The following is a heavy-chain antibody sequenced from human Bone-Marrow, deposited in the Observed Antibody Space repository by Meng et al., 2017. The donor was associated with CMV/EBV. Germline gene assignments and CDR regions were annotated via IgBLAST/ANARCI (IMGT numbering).Heavy chain of an antibody. Sequence: ASVKVSCKASGYTFTGYYMHWVRQAPGQGLEWMGWISPNSGGTNSAQKFQGRVTMTTDTSTSTAYMELRSLRSDDTAVFYCARDPGFWSGRDGGMDVWGQGTTVTVSS. D-gene: IGHD3-3*01. CDR1: GYTFTGYY. V-gene: IGHV1-2*02. CDR3: ARDPGFWSGRDGGMDV. J-gene: IGHJ6*02. CDR2: ISPNSGGT.